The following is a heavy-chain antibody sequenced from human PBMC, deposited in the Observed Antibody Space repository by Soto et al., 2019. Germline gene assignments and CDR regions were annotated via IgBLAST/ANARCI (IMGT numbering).Heavy chain of an antibody. Sequence: QVQLQQWGAGLLKPSETLSLTCAVYGGSFSGYYWSWIRQPPGKGLEWIGENNHSGSTNYNPSLKSRATMSLDAAKNQFSLTVSSVTAADKAVYYCAAPRHYGSGRAGTFDSWGQGTIVTVSS. CDR3: AAPRHYGSGRAGTFDS. D-gene: IGHD3-10*01. V-gene: IGHV4-34*01. J-gene: IGHJ3*02. CDR1: GGSFSGYY. CDR2: NNHSGST.